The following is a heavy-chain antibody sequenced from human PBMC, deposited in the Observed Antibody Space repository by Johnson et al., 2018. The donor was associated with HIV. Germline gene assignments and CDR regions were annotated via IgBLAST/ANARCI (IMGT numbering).Heavy chain of an antibody. D-gene: IGHD3-10*01. J-gene: IGHJ3*02. CDR1: GFTFSNYG. CDR2: IWFDGTNK. V-gene: IGHV3-33*06. CDR3: VKEGITMEVDI. Sequence: QVQLVESGGGVVQAGRSLRLSCAASGFTFSNYGMHWVRQAPGKGLEWVAVIWFDGTNKYYADSVKGRFTISRDNSKNTLYLQMDSLRAEDTAVYYCVKEGITMEVDIWGQGTTVTVSS.